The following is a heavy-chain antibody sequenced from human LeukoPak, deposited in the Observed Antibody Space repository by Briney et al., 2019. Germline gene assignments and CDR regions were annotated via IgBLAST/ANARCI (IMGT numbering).Heavy chain of an antibody. Sequence: SETLSLTCAVYGASFSGYYWSWIRQPPGKGLEWMGEINHSGSTNYNPSLKSRVTISVDTSKNQFSLKLSSATDAETAVYYCARGHYTCYDFWSGLYYFDYRGEGNLVTVSS. J-gene: IGHJ4*02. CDR2: INHSGST. V-gene: IGHV4-34*01. CDR1: GASFSGYY. CDR3: ARGHYTCYDFWSGLYYFDY. D-gene: IGHD3-3*01.